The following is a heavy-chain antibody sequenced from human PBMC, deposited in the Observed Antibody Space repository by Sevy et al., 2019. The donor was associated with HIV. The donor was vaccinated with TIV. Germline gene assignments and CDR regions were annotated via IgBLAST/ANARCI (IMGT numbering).Heavy chain of an antibody. CDR1: GYTLTELS. CDR3: ATLYCGGDCYRQYDAFDI. V-gene: IGHV1-24*01. CDR2: FDPEDGET. J-gene: IGHJ3*02. D-gene: IGHD2-21*02. Sequence: ASVKVSCKVSGYTLTELSMHWVRQAPGKGLEWMGGFDPEDGETIYAQKFQGRVTMTEDTSTDTAYMELSSLRSEDTAVYYCATLYCGGDCYRQYDAFDIWGQGTMVTVSS.